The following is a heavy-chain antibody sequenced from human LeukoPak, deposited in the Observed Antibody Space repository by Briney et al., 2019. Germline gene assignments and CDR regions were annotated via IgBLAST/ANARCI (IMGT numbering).Heavy chain of an antibody. CDR1: GFTFSNYW. V-gene: IGHV3-7*01. Sequence: PGGSLRLSCAASGFTFSNYWMSWVRQAPGKGLEWLANINQDGSEIYYVDSVKGRFTISRDNAKNSLYLQMNSLRAEDTAVYYCGRVGSGGTREDTLDIWGQGTMVTVSS. CDR2: INQDGSEI. CDR3: GRVGSGGTREDTLDI. D-gene: IGHD1-26*01. J-gene: IGHJ3*02.